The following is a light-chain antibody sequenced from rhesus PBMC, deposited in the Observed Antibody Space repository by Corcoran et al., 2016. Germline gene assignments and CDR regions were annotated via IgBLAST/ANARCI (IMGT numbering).Light chain of an antibody. CDR1: QDISIF. CDR3: LQTYTTPFT. V-gene: IGKV1-36*02. CDR2: TAA. J-gene: IGKJ3*01. Sequence: DIQMTQSPSSLSASAGDRTTITCRASQDISIFLSWYQQRPGKPPKRLIYTAAILQSGVPSRFSGSGSWTDLTLPITSLQPEDSTTYYCLQTYTTPFTFGPGTKLDIK.